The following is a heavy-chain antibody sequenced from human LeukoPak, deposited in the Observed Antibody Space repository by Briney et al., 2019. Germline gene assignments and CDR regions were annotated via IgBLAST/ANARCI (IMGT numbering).Heavy chain of an antibody. D-gene: IGHD2-15*01. CDR1: GGSISSYY. V-gene: IGHV4-59*01. CDR3: SREAVVVLGALSDNWFDP. Sequence: SETLSLTCTVSGGSISSYYWSWIRQPPGKGLEWIGYIYYSGSTNYNPSLKSRVTISVDTSKNQFSLKLSSVTAADTAVYYCSREAVVVLGALSDNWFDPWGQGTLVTVSS. J-gene: IGHJ5*02. CDR2: IYYSGST.